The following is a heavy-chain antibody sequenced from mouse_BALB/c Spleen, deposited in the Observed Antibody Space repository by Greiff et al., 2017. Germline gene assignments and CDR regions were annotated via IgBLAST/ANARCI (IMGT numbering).Heavy chain of an antibody. CDR3: ARDTTTVAPFAY. J-gene: IGHJ3*01. CDR1: GFTFTDYY. CDR2: IRNKANGYTT. V-gene: IGHV7-3*02. D-gene: IGHD1-1*01. Sequence: EVNVVESGGGLVQPGGSLRLSCATSGFTFTDYYMRWVRQPPGKALEWLGFIRNKANGYTTEYSASVKGRFTISRDNSQSILYLQMNTLRAEDSATYYCARDTTTVAPFAYWGQGTLVTVSA.